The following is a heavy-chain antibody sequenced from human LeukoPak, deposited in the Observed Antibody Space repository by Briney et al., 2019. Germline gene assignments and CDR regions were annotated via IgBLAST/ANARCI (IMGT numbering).Heavy chain of an antibody. Sequence: SETLSLTCTVSGGSISSYYWSWIRQPAGKGLEWIGRIYTSGSTNYNPSLKSRVTMSVDTSKNQFSLKLSSVTAADTAVYHCARDGAYYDFWSGSLPYMDVWGKGTTVTVSS. CDR3: ARDGAYYDFWSGSLPYMDV. J-gene: IGHJ6*03. CDR1: GGSISSYY. CDR2: IYTSGST. D-gene: IGHD3-3*01. V-gene: IGHV4-4*07.